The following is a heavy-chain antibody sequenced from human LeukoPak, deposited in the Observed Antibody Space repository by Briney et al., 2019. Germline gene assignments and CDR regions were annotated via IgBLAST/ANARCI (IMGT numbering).Heavy chain of an antibody. CDR3: ARLQGGSSGSYYNEDDY. V-gene: IGHV3-48*02. D-gene: IGHD3-10*01. CDR2: ISSSSSTI. J-gene: IGHJ4*02. Sequence: GGSLRLSCAASGLTFSSYSMNWVRQAPGKGLEWVSYISSSSSTIYYADSVKGRFTISRDNAKNSLYLQMNSLRDEDTAVYYCARLQGGSSGSYYNEDDYWGQGTLVTVSS. CDR1: GLTFSSYS.